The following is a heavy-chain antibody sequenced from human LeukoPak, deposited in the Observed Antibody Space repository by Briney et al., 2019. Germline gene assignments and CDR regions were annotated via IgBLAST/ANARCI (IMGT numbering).Heavy chain of an antibody. D-gene: IGHD4-23*01. V-gene: IGHV1-69*04. J-gene: IGHJ4*02. Sequence: SVKVSRKASGGTFSSYAISWVRQAPGQGLEWMGRIIPILGIANYAQKFQGRVTITADKSTSTAYMELSSLRSEDTAVYYCARGGPGGNSGHGGYWGQGTLVTVSS. CDR2: IIPILGIA. CDR3: ARGGPGGNSGHGGY. CDR1: GGTFSSYA.